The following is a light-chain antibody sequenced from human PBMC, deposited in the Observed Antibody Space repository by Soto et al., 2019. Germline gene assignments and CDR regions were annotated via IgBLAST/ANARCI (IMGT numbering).Light chain of an antibody. CDR2: DAS. CDR3: QQRSDWEIT. V-gene: IGKV3-11*01. J-gene: IGKJ5*01. CDR1: QSVRSF. Sequence: EIVLTQSPATLCLSPGERATLSCRASQSVRSFLAWYQQKPGQAPRLLIYDASNRATDIPARFSGSGSGTDFTLTISSLELEDFAVYYCQQRSDWEITFGQGTRLEIK.